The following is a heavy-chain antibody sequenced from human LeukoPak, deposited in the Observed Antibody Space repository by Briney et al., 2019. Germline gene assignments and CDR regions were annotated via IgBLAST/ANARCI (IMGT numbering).Heavy chain of an antibody. CDR2: ISSSSSYI. Sequence: GGSLRLSFAASGFPFSSYSMNWVRPAPGKGLEWVSSISSSSSYIYYADSGKGRFTISRDNAKNSLYLQMNSLRAEDTAVYYCARDLDCSGGSCYLFDYWGQGTLVTVSS. D-gene: IGHD2-15*01. V-gene: IGHV3-21*01. CDR3: ARDLDCSGGSCYLFDY. CDR1: GFPFSSYS. J-gene: IGHJ4*02.